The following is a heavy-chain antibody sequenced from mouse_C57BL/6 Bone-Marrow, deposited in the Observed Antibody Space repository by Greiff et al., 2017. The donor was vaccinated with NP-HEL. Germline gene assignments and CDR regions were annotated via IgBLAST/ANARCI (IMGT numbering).Heavy chain of an antibody. CDR1: GFSLTSYA. V-gene: IGHV2-9-1*01. D-gene: IGHD1-1*01. Sequence: VQLQESGPGLVAPSQSLSITCTVSGFSLTSYAISWVRQPPGKGLEWLGVIWTGGGTNYNSALKSRLSISKDNSKSQVFLKMNSLQTDDTARYYCARKKESSYVEYFDVWGTGTTVTVSS. J-gene: IGHJ1*03. CDR2: IWTGGGT. CDR3: ARKKESSYVEYFDV.